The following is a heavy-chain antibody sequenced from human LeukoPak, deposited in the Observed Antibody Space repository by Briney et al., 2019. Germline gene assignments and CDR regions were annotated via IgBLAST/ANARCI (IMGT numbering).Heavy chain of an antibody. D-gene: IGHD1-14*01. CDR3: ARGSSAFGRIFDY. CDR2: ISSGSGTI. CDR1: GFTFGTYN. J-gene: IGHJ4*02. V-gene: IGHV3-48*02. Sequence: PGGSLRLSCVASGFTFGTYNMNWVRQAPGKGLEWVSYISSGSGTIDYADSVKGRFTISRDNSENSLHLQMNSLRDEDTAGYYRARGSSAFGRIFDYWGQGTLVTVSS.